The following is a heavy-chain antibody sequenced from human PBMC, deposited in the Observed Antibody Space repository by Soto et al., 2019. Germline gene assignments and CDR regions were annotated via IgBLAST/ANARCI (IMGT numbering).Heavy chain of an antibody. Sequence: QVQLVQSGAEVEKPGASVKVSCKASGYTFTTYDFNWVRQAPGHGLEWMGWMNPDTGNTGYAQKFQGRVTMTRDTPISTAFMALSGLTAEDTAVYYCARALGYSSTSRLDLWGQGTLVTVSS. CDR1: GYTFTTYD. CDR3: ARALGYSSTSRLDL. J-gene: IGHJ4*02. CDR2: MNPDTGNT. D-gene: IGHD6-19*01. V-gene: IGHV1-8*01.